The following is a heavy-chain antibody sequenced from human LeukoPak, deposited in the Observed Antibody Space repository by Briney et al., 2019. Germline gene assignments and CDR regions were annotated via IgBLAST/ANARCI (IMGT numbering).Heavy chain of an antibody. J-gene: IGHJ6*02. CDR3: AREAGTGDYYYGMDV. CDR2: ISYDGSNK. D-gene: IGHD6-19*01. Sequence: GGSLRLSCAASGFSFSNTWMNWVRLAPGKGLEWVAVISYDGSNKYYADSVKGRFTISRDNSKNTLYLQMNSLRAEDTAVYYCAREAGTGDYYYGMDVWGQGTTVTVSS. V-gene: IGHV3-30-3*01. CDR1: GFSFSNTW.